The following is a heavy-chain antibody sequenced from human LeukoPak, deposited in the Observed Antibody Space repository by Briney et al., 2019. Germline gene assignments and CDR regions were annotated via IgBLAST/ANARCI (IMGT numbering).Heavy chain of an antibody. D-gene: IGHD3-3*01. CDR3: ARAWDTTIFGVGNWFDP. CDR1: GGSISSYY. J-gene: IGHJ5*02. V-gene: IGHV4-59*01. Sequence: PSETLSLTCTVSGGSISSYYWSWIRQPPGKGLEWIGYIYYSGSTNYNPSLKSRVTISVDTSKNQFSLKLSSVTAADTAGYYCARAWDTTIFGVGNWFDPWGQGTLVTVSS. CDR2: IYYSGST.